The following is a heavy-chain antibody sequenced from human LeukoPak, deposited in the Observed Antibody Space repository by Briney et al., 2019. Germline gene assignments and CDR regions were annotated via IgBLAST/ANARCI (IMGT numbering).Heavy chain of an antibody. Sequence: ASVKVSCKVSGGTFSTYAITWVRQAPGQGLEWMGGIVPVFRTTNYEERFHGRVTFTTDESTSTASMELSSLTSEDTAVYYCASPPAGYSSGWFPHWGQGTLVTVSS. J-gene: IGHJ4*02. V-gene: IGHV1-69*05. D-gene: IGHD6-19*01. CDR3: ASPPAGYSSGWFPH. CDR1: GGTFSTYA. CDR2: IVPVFRTT.